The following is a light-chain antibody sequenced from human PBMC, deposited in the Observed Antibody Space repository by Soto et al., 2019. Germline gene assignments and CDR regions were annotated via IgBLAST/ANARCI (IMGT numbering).Light chain of an antibody. J-gene: IGLJ2*01. CDR1: SSDVGAYNY. CDR2: DVT. CDR3: CSYAGSYTFVV. Sequence: QSALTQPRSVSGSPGQSVTISCTGSSSDVGAYNYVSWYQQRPGKAPKLMIYDVTSRPSGVPDRFSGSKSGNTASLTISGLQADDEADYYCCSYAGSYTFVVFGGGTQLTVL. V-gene: IGLV2-11*01.